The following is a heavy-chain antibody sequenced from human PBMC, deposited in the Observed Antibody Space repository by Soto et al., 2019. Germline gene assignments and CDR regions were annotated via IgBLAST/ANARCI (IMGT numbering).Heavy chain of an antibody. CDR1: GGSISSGGYS. V-gene: IGHV4-30-2*01. J-gene: IGHJ5*02. D-gene: IGHD2-15*01. CDR3: DRVIEKLLSP. Sequence: QLQLQESGSGLVKPSQTLSLTCAVSGGSISSGGYSWSWIRQPPGKGLEWIGYIYHSGSTYYNPSLKSRFTIPVDRAKNKFSLKLSSVTAADTPGYYCDRVIEKLLSPWGQGTQVTLSS. CDR2: IYHSGST.